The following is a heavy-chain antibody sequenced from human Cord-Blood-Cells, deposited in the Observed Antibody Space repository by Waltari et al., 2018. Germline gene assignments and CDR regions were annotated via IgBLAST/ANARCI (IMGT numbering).Heavy chain of an antibody. Sequence: QVQLVESGGGVVQPGGSLRLSCAASGFTFSSHAMQWGRQAPGKGLEWVAVISYDGSNKYYADSVKGRFTISRDNSKNTLYLQMNSLRAEDTAVYYCARDYYGSGSYFDYWGQGTLVTVSS. D-gene: IGHD3-10*01. CDR3: ARDYYGSGSYFDY. CDR2: ISYDGSNK. V-gene: IGHV3-30*04. J-gene: IGHJ4*02. CDR1: GFTFSSHA.